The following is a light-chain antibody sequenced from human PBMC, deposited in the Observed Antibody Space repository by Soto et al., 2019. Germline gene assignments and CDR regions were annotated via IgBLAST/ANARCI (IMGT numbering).Light chain of an antibody. V-gene: IGLV1-47*01. CDR2: RNN. Sequence: QSVLTQPPSASGTPGQRVTISCSGSSSNIGSNYVYWYQQLPGTAPKLLIYRNNQRPSGVPDRSSGSKSGTSASLAISGLRSEDEADYYCAAWDDSLVVFGGGTKLTVL. J-gene: IGLJ2*01. CDR3: AAWDDSLVV. CDR1: SSNIGSNY.